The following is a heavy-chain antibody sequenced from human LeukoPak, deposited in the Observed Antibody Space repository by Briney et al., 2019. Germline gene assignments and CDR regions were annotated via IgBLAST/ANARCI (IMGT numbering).Heavy chain of an antibody. J-gene: IGHJ3*02. Sequence: SETLSLTCAVYGGSFSGYYWSWIRQPPGKGLEWIGEINHSGSTNYNPSLKSRVTISVDTSKNQFSLKLSSVTAADTAVYYCARVPLYCDILTGYYARDAFDIWGQGTMVTVSS. V-gene: IGHV4-34*01. CDR2: INHSGST. D-gene: IGHD3-9*01. CDR1: GGSFSGYY. CDR3: ARVPLYCDILTGYYARDAFDI.